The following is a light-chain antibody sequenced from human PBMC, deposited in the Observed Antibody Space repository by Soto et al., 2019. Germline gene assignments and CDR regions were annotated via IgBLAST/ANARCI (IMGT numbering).Light chain of an antibody. CDR2: SND. V-gene: IGLV1-44*01. CDR3: AAWDDSVNGWV. CDR1: SSNIGGNT. Sequence: QSVLTQPPSASGTPGQRVTMSCSGSSSNIGGNTVNWYQQMPGTAPKLLIYSNDQRPSGVPDRFSGSKSGTSASLAISGLQSEDEADYCCAAWDDSVNGWVFGGGTKMTVL. J-gene: IGLJ3*02.